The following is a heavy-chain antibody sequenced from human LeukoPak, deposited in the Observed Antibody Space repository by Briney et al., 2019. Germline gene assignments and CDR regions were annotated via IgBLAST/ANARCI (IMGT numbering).Heavy chain of an antibody. CDR3: AKLAGPTMVRGFSWFDP. J-gene: IGHJ5*02. CDR1: GYTFTSYD. D-gene: IGHD3-10*01. CDR2: MNPNSGNT. V-gene: IGHV1-8*01. Sequence: ASVKVSCKASGYTFTSYDINWVRQATGQGLEWMGWMNPNSGNTGYAQKFQGRVTMTSNTSISTAYMEPSSLRSEDTAVYYCAKLAGPTMVRGFSWFDPWGQGTLVTVSS.